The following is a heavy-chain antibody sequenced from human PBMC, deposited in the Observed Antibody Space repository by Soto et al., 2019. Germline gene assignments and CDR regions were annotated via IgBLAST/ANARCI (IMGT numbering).Heavy chain of an antibody. V-gene: IGHV3-74*01. CDR3: TTVFDY. CDR1: GFTFTNNW. J-gene: IGHJ4*02. Sequence: AGGSLRLSCAVSGFTFTNNWIHWVRQAPGKGLLWVSRLTGGTATGYADSVRGRFTISGDAAKNTLYLQMNDLRAEDTAVYYCTTVFDYWGRGTLVTVSS. D-gene: IGHD1-1*01. CDR2: LTGGTAT.